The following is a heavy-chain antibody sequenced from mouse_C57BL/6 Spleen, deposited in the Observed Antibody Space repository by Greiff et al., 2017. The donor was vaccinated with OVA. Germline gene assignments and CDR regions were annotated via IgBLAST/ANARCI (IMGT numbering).Heavy chain of an antibody. CDR2: ISSGGSYT. D-gene: IGHD1-1*01. J-gene: IGHJ4*01. CDR1: GFTFSSYG. CDR3: ARQGITTVVAGNAMDY. V-gene: IGHV5-6*01. Sequence: EVHLVESGGDLVKPGGSLKLSCAASGFTFSSYGMSWVRQTPDKRLEWVATISSGGSYTYYPDSVKGRFTISRDNAKNTLYLQMSSLKSEDTAMYYCARQGITTVVAGNAMDYWGQGTSVTVSS.